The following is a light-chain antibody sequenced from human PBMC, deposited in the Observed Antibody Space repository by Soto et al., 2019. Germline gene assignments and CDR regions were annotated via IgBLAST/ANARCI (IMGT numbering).Light chain of an antibody. CDR1: SSDVGGYHY. CDR2: DVS. Sequence: QSALTQPASVSGSPGQSITISCTGTSSDVGGYHYVSWYQLHPGKAPKLMIYDVSNRPSGVSNRFSGSKSGNTASLTISGLQAEDEADYYCSSYTSSAVVFGGGTKLTVL. CDR3: SSYTSSAVV. V-gene: IGLV2-14*01. J-gene: IGLJ2*01.